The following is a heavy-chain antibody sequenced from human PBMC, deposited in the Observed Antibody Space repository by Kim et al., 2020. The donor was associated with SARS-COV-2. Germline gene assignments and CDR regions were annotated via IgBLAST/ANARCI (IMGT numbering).Heavy chain of an antibody. Sequence: GGSLRLSCEASGLSFNTLAFHWVRQTPDKRLEWLALISYDGGLKFYADSLEGRSTISRENTKNMIYLQIDSLRPEDTAVYYCNSGIPGTWGQGTRFTVSS. CDR2: ISYDGGLK. CDR1: GLSFNTLA. CDR3: NSGIPGT. V-gene: IGHV3-30*04. D-gene: IGHD1-26*01. J-gene: IGHJ5*02.